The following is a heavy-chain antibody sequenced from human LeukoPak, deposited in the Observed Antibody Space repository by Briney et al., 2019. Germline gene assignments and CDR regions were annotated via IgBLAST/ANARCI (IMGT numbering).Heavy chain of an antibody. CDR1: GGSISSSSYY. D-gene: IGHD3-16*01. V-gene: IGHV4-39*07. CDR3: ARDKGGYGGLDY. CDR2: IYYSGST. J-gene: IGHJ4*02. Sequence: SETLSLTCTVSGGSISSSSYYWGWIRQPPGKGLEWIGSIYYSGSTYYNPSLKSRVTISVDTSKNQFSLKLSSVTAADTAVYYCARDKGGYGGLDYWGQGTLVTVSS.